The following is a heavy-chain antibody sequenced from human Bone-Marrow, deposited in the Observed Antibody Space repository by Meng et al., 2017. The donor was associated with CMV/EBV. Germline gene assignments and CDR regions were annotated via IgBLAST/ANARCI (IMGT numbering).Heavy chain of an antibody. CDR1: GWSFSGYY. D-gene: IGHD3-3*01. J-gene: IGHJ6*02. CDR3: ARGRRTYYDFWSGYERREMVGLMDV. V-gene: IGHV4-34*01. CDR2: INHSGST. Sequence: SETLSLTCAVYGWSFSGYYWSWIRQPPGKGLEWIGEINHSGSTNYNPSLKSRVTISVDTSKNQFSLKLSSVTAADTAVYYCARGRRTYYDFWSGYERREMVGLMDVWGQGTTVTVSS.